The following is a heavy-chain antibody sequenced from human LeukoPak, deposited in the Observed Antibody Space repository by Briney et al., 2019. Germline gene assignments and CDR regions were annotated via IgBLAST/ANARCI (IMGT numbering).Heavy chain of an antibody. D-gene: IGHD2-2*01. J-gene: IGHJ4*02. CDR2: ITSNGGKT. Sequence: GGSLRLSCSASRLSYSTYPMHGLRQAPGKGLEFVSAITSNGGKTFYADSVKGRFTISRDNSKNTLYLQLSSLRAEDMSVYYCVTVRSSPTGSYGGHYWGQGTLVTVSS. V-gene: IGHV3-64D*06. CDR3: VTVRSSPTGSYGGHY. CDR1: RLSYSTYP.